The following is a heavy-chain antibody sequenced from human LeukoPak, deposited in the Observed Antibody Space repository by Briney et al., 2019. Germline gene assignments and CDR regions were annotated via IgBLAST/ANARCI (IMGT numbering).Heavy chain of an antibody. V-gene: IGHV1-2*06. D-gene: IGHD2-15*01. Sequence: GASVKVSCKASGYTFTGYYMHWVRQAPGQGLEWMGRTNPNSGGTNHAQKFQGRVTMTRDTSISTAYMELSRLRSDDTAVYYCARVGTGYCSGGSCSNWFDPWGQGTLVTVSS. J-gene: IGHJ5*02. CDR2: TNPNSGGT. CDR1: GYTFTGYY. CDR3: ARVGTGYCSGGSCSNWFDP.